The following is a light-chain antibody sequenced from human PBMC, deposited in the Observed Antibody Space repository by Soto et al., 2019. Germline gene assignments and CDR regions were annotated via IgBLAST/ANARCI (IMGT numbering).Light chain of an antibody. V-gene: IGKV3-20*01. Sequence: IVLTQSACTMSLSPGESASLSCRASQSVSSSYLAWYQQKPGQAPRLLIYHASARVTGIPDRFSGSGSGTDFTLTISRLEPEDFAVYYCQQYGSSPRTFGRGTKVDIK. CDR2: HAS. CDR1: QSVSSSY. CDR3: QQYGSSPRT. J-gene: IGKJ1*01.